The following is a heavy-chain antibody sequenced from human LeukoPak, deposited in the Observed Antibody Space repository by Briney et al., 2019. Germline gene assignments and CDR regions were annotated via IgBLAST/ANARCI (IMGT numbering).Heavy chain of an antibody. Sequence: GASVKVSCKASGYTFTSYDINWVRQATGQGLEWMGWMNPNSGNTGYAQKFQGRVTITRNTSISTAYMELSSLRSEDTAVYYCARHGSITMVRGRLRYYYMDVWGKGTTVTISS. CDR1: GYTFTSYD. D-gene: IGHD3-10*01. CDR2: MNPNSGNT. CDR3: ARHGSITMVRGRLRYYYMDV. J-gene: IGHJ6*03. V-gene: IGHV1-8*03.